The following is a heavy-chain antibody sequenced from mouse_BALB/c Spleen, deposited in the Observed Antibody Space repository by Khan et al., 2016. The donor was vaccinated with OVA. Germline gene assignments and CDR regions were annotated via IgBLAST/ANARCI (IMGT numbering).Heavy chain of an antibody. CDR1: GYIFTDYL. Sequence: VQLKQSGTVLARPGASVRMSCKTSGYIFTDYLMHWVKQRPGQGLEWIGSIYPGNSDTNYNQKFKDKAKLTSVPSASTAYMDFSSLTTEDSAVYYCTRAGYGAFAFWGQGTLVTVST. CDR3: TRAGYGAFAF. V-gene: IGHV1-5*01. J-gene: IGHJ3*01. D-gene: IGHD1-2*01. CDR2: IYPGNSDT.